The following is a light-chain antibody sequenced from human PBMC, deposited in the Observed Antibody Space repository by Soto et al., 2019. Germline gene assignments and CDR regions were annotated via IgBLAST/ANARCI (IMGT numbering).Light chain of an antibody. V-gene: IGLV2-14*01. Sequence: QSVLTQPASVSGSPGQSITISCTGPSSDVGGYNYVSWYQQHPGKAPKLMIYEVSNRPSGVSNRFSGSKSGNTASLTISGLQAEDEADYYCSSYTISGTLVFGTGTKVTVL. CDR3: SSYTISGTLV. J-gene: IGLJ1*01. CDR1: SSDVGGYNY. CDR2: EVS.